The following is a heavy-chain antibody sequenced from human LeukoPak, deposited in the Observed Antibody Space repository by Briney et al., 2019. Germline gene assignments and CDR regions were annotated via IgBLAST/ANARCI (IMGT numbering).Heavy chain of an antibody. Sequence: SETLSLTCTVSGGSISSYYWSWIRQPPGKGLEWIGYIYYSGSTNYNPSLKSRVTISVDTPKNQFSLKLSSVTAADTAVYYCARYNGDWFDPWGQGTLVTVSS. J-gene: IGHJ5*02. D-gene: IGHD1-1*01. V-gene: IGHV4-59*01. CDR2: IYYSGST. CDR3: ARYNGDWFDP. CDR1: GGSISSYY.